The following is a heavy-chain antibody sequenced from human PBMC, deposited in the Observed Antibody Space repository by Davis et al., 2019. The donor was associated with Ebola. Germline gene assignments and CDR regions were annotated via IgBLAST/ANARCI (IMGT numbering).Heavy chain of an antibody. D-gene: IGHD6-6*01. CDR2: IYTSGST. CDR1: GASISSGFFS. J-gene: IGHJ2*01. Sequence: SETLSLTCNVSGASISSGFFSWTWVRQPAGKGLEWIGHIYTSGSTKYNPAVESRVTISLDTSKNQFSLKLRSVTAADTAMYFCARLSGLFSSSSGALYFDLWGRGTLVSVSS. CDR3: ARLSGLFSSSSGALYFDL. V-gene: IGHV4-61*09.